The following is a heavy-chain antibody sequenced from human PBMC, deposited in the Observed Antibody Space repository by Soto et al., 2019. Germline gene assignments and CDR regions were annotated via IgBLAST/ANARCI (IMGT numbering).Heavy chain of an antibody. CDR3: PRKNYYSCMDV. CDR1: GYTFTSYF. Sequence: ASVKVSGKTSGYTFTSYFITWVRPAPGQGLEWMGWMSAYTGNTNYAQMLQGRVTMNTDTSTATAYMYMTSLRSDDTAVYYCPRKNYYSCMDVVGQWTTVHVS. CDR2: MSAYTGNT. J-gene: IGHJ6*02. V-gene: IGHV1-18*01.